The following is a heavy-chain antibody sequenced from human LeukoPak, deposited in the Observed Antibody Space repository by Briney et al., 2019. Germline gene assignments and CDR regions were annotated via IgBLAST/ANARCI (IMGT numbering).Heavy chain of an antibody. D-gene: IGHD4-17*01. CDR2: INHSGST. J-gene: IGHJ4*02. V-gene: IGHV4-34*01. Sequence: PSETLSLTCAVYGGSFSGYYWSWIRQPPGKGLEWVGEINHSGSTNYNPSLKSRVTISVDTSKNQFSLKLSSVTAADTAVYYCARRVRRYGDWDYWGQGTLVTVSS. CDR3: ARRVRRYGDWDY. CDR1: GGSFSGYY.